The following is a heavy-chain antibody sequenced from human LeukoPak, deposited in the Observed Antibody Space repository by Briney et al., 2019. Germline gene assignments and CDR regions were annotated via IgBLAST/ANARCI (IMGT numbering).Heavy chain of an antibody. Sequence: TGGSLRLSCAASGFRFSDFTMTWVRQAPGKGPEWVSAIGGRGGSTYYADSLGGRFTISRDNSKDMLYLQMNSLKVEDTATYYCGKEGGGWGQGTKVTVSS. V-gene: IGHV3-23*01. J-gene: IGHJ4*02. CDR2: IGGRGGST. CDR3: GKEGGG. CDR1: GFRFSDFT. D-gene: IGHD3-16*01.